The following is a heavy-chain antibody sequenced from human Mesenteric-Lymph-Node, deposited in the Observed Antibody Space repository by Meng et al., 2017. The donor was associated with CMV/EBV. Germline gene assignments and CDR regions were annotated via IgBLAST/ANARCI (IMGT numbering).Heavy chain of an antibody. CDR1: AGSISSGAYY. CDR2: IYYSGST. V-gene: IGHV4-31*03. J-gene: IGHJ4*02. CDR3: ARDHGDYFDY. Sequence: CTVYAGSISSGAYYWSWIRQHPGKGLEWIGYIYYSGSTYYNPSLKSRVTISVDTSKNQFSLKLSSVTAADTAVYYCARDHGDYFDYWGQGTLVTVSS. D-gene: IGHD4-17*01.